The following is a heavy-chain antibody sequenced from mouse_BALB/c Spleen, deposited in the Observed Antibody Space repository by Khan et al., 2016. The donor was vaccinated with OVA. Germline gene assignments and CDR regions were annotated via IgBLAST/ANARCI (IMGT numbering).Heavy chain of an antibody. CDR1: GYSITSGYA. J-gene: IGHJ2*01. Sequence: EVQLQESGPGLVKPSQSLSLTCTVTGYSITSGYAWNWIRQFPGNKLEWMGYISYSGVTSYTPSLKSRISITRDTSKNQFFLQLTSVTTEDTATXYCARGNYYGYYFDYWGQGTTLTVSS. CDR2: ISYSGVT. D-gene: IGHD1-1*01. CDR3: ARGNYYGYYFDY. V-gene: IGHV3-2*02.